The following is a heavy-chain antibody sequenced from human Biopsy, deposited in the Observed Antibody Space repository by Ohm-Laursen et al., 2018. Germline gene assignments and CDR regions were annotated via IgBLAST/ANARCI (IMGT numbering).Heavy chain of an antibody. J-gene: IGHJ6*02. D-gene: IGHD3-9*01. CDR3: ARVPAYPSIDGYYGLDL. Sequence: SVKASCKASGYTFAGYYLHWVRQAPGHGLEWMGWINPNSGNANYAQSFQGRLTVTRDTSITTAYMELTSLTSDDTAIYYCARVPAYPSIDGYYGLDLWGQGTTVIVSS. CDR2: INPNSGNA. V-gene: IGHV1-2*02. CDR1: GYTFAGYY.